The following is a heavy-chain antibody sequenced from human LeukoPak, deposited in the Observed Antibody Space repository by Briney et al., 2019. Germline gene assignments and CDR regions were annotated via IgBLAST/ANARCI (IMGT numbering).Heavy chain of an antibody. CDR3: ARKYDFWSAYSDY. CDR2: ISSGNTYI. CDR1: GFTFSSYS. D-gene: IGHD3-3*01. J-gene: IGHJ4*02. Sequence: PGGSLRLSCAASGFTFSSYSMNWVRQAPGKGLEWVSSISSGNTYIYYADSVKGRFTISRDNTKNSLYLQMNSLRAEDTAVYYCARKYDFWSAYSDYWGQGTLVTASS. V-gene: IGHV3-21*01.